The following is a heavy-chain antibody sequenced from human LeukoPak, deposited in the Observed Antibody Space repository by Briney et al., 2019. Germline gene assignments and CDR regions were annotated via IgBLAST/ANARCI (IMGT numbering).Heavy chain of an antibody. D-gene: IGHD3-10*01. CDR2: IWYDGSNK. V-gene: IGHV3-33*01. CDR3: ARDPTYYRAGSPGDY. CDR1: GFTFSSYG. J-gene: IGHJ4*02. Sequence: GGPVRLSCAASGFTFSSYGMHWVRQAPGKGLEWVAVIWYDGSNKYYVGGVKERFIISRDNSKNTLYLQMNSLRAEDTAVYYCARDPTYYRAGSPGDYWGRRTLDPVSS.